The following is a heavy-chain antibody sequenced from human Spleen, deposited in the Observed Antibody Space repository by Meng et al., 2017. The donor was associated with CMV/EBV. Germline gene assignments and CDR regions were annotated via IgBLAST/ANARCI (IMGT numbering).Heavy chain of an antibody. CDR2: ISFSGRTI. J-gene: IGHJ4*02. D-gene: IGHD3-22*01. Sequence: GESLKISCAASGFSFGDNYMAWIRQAPGKGLEWVSHISFSGRTIYYADSVEGRFTISRDNAKNSLFLQMNSPRAEDTAVYRCAKIMGDSSDLYFDYWGQGTLVTVSS. CDR3: AKIMGDSSDLYFDY. V-gene: IGHV3-11*01. CDR1: GFSFGDNY.